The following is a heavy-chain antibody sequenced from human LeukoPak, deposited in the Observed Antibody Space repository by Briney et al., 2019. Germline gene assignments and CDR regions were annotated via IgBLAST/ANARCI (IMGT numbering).Heavy chain of an antibody. CDR3: ARGDIVGAIIFDY. CDR1: GGSISSYY. J-gene: IGHJ4*02. Sequence: NPSETLSLTCTVSGGSISSYYWSWIRQPPGKGLEWIGYIYYSGSTNYNPSLKSRVTISVDTSKNQSSLKLSSVTAADTAVYYCARGDIVGAIIFDYWGQGTLVTVSS. CDR2: IYYSGST. D-gene: IGHD1-26*01. V-gene: IGHV4-59*01.